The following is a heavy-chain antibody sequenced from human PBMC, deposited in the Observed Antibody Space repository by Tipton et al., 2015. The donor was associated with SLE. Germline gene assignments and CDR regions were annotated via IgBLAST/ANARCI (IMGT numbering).Heavy chain of an antibody. Sequence: QSGAEVKKPGASVKVSCKTSGYTFTTYDINWVRQAPGQGLEWMGWISAYNDKTDSAQKFQGRVTMTTNTSTSTAYMELRSLRSDDTAIYYCARVERGGRGLDYWGQGTLVTVSS. D-gene: IGHD3-10*01. V-gene: IGHV1-18*01. J-gene: IGHJ4*02. CDR2: ISAYNDKT. CDR3: ARVERGGRGLDY. CDR1: GYTFTTYD.